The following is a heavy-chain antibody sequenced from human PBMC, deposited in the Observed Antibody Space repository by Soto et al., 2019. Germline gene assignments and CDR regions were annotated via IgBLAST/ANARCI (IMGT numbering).Heavy chain of an antibody. CDR1: GFTFGDYA. D-gene: IGHD5-12*01. CDR2: IRSKAYGGTT. V-gene: IGHV3-49*04. J-gene: IGHJ6*02. Sequence: QPGGSLRLSCTASGFTFGDYAMSWVRQAPGKGLEWVGFIRSKAYGGTTEYAASVKGRFTISRDDSKSIAYLQMNSLKTEDTAVYYCTRDPDGYNEYYYGMDVWGQGTTVTVSS. CDR3: TRDPDGYNEYYYGMDV.